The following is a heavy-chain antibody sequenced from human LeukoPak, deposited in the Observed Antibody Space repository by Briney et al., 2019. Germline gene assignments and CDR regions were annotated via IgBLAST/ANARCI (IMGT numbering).Heavy chain of an antibody. Sequence: PGGSLRLSCAASGFAFSTYAMHWVRQAPGTGLEWVAVISYDGSNNQYADSVKGRFTISKDNSKNTLYLQMNSLRAEDTAVYYCAGDPTVTTRYYFDYWGQGALVTVSS. CDR2: ISYDGSNN. J-gene: IGHJ4*02. CDR1: GFAFSTYA. V-gene: IGHV3-30*01. CDR3: AGDPTVTTRYYFDY. D-gene: IGHD4-17*01.